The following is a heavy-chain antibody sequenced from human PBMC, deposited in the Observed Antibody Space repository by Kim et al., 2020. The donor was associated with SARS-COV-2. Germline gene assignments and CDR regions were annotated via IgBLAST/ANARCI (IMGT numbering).Heavy chain of an antibody. CDR3: ARDPNYGVENGMDV. D-gene: IGHD1-7*01. V-gene: IGHV3-48*02. Sequence: ADSVKGRFTISRDNAKNSLYLQMNSLRDEDTAVYDCARDPNYGVENGMDVWGQGTTVTVSS. J-gene: IGHJ6*02.